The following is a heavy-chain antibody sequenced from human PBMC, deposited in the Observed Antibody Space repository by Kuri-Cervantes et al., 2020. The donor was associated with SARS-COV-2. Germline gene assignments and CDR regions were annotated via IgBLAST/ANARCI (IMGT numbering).Heavy chain of an antibody. CDR1: GFTFSSYA. CDR2: ISYDGSNK. CDR3: AKDRRGSGPFDY. J-gene: IGHJ4*02. D-gene: IGHD3-10*01. V-gene: IGHV3-30-3*01. Sequence: GGSLRLSCAASGFTFSSYAMHWVRQAPGKGLEWVAVISYDGSNKYYADSVKGRFTISRDNSKNTLYLQMNSLRAEDTAVYYRAKDRRGSGPFDYWGQGTLVTVSS.